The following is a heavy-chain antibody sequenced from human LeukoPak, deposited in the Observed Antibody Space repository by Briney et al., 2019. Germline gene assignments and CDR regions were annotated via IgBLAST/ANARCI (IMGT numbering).Heavy chain of an antibody. CDR3: AGRGYSYGYDY. V-gene: IGHV4-59*01. J-gene: IGHJ4*02. Sequence: PSQTLSLTCTVSGRSISSYYWSWIRPPPGKGLEWIGYIYYSGSTNYNPCLKSRVTISVDTSKNQFSLKLSSVTAADTAVYYCAGRGYSYGYDYWGQGTLVTVSS. CDR2: IYYSGST. CDR1: GRSISSYY. D-gene: IGHD5-18*01.